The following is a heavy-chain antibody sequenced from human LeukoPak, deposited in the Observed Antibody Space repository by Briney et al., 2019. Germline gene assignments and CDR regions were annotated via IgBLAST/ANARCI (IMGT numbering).Heavy chain of an antibody. Sequence: GASVKVSCKASGYTFTGYYMHWVRQAPGQGLEWMGRINPNSGGTNYAQKFQGRVTMTRDTSISTAYMELSRLRSDDTAVYYCARITGMTTVTKPPYIWFDPWGQGTLVTVSS. V-gene: IGHV1-2*06. D-gene: IGHD4-17*01. CDR2: INPNSGGT. CDR1: GYTFTGYY. J-gene: IGHJ5*02. CDR3: ARITGMTTVTKPPYIWFDP.